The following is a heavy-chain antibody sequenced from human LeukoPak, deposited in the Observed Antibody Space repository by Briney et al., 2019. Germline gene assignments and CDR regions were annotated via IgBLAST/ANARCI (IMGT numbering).Heavy chain of an antibody. V-gene: IGHV3-74*01. CDR1: GFTFSAYW. CDR2: INNDGTAT. J-gene: IGHJ4*02. Sequence: GGSLRLSCAASGFTFSAYWMHWVRQVPGKGLVWVSRINNDGTATFFADSVKGRFTISRDNAKNSLYLQMNSQRAEDTALYHCARIDVLRGYSYGHWGQGTLVTVSS. CDR3: ARIDVLRGYSYGH. D-gene: IGHD5-18*01.